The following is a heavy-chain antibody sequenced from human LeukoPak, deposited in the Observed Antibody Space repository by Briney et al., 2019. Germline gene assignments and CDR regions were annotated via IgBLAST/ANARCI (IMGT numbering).Heavy chain of an antibody. D-gene: IGHD3-10*01. CDR1: GGSFSGYY. V-gene: IGHV4-34*01. J-gene: IGHJ4*02. Sequence: SETLSLTCAVYGGSFSGYYWSWIRQPPGKGLEWIGEINHSGSTNYNPSLKSRVTISVDTSKNQFSLKLSSVTAADTAVYYCARDGMVRGVSVFDYWGQGTLVTVSS. CDR2: INHSGST. CDR3: ARDGMVRGVSVFDY.